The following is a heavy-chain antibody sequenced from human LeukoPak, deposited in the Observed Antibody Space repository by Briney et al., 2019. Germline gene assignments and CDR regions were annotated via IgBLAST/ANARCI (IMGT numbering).Heavy chain of an antibody. V-gene: IGHV4-31*03. D-gene: IGHD6-19*01. Sequence: SETLSLTCTVSGGSISSGGYYWSWIRQHPGKGLEWIGYIYYSGSTYYNPSLKSRVTISVDTSKNQFSLKLSSVTAADTAVYYCARQLDNSGWYGFDYWGQGTLVTVSS. CDR2: IYYSGST. CDR3: ARQLDNSGWYGFDY. J-gene: IGHJ4*02. CDR1: GGSISSGGYY.